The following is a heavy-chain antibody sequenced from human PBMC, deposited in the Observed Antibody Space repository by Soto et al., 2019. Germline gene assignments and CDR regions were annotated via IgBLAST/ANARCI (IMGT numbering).Heavy chain of an antibody. CDR2: IYYTGST. Sequence: SETLSLTCTVSGGSISSYYWSWIRQPPGKGLEWIGYIYYTGSTNYNPSLNSRVTMSLDTSKNQFSLKLSSVTAADTAVYYCARDAYSNYYFDSWGQGTLVTVSS. V-gene: IGHV4-59*01. D-gene: IGHD4-4*01. CDR3: ARDAYSNYYFDS. CDR1: GGSISSYY. J-gene: IGHJ4*02.